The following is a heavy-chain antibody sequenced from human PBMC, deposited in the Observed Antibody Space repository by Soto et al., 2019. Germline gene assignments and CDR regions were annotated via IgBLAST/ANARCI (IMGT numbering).Heavy chain of an antibody. CDR3: ARQDVVVPASIPQFDP. Sequence: ASVKVSCKASGYSFTSYGISWVRQAPGQGLEWMGWISPYNGNTNYVQKLQGGVTMTTDTSTSTAYMDLRSLRSDDTAVYYCARQDVVVPASIPQFDPWGQGTLVTVSS. J-gene: IGHJ5*02. CDR2: ISPYNGNT. V-gene: IGHV1-18*04. CDR1: GYSFTSYG. D-gene: IGHD2-2*02.